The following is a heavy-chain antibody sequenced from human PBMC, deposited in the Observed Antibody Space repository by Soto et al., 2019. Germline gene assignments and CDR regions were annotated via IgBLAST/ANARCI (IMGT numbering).Heavy chain of an antibody. V-gene: IGHV3-7*03. CDR2: VKQDGSIT. CDR1: GFTFSGFW. J-gene: IGHJ4*02. CDR3: ARWAYVSSSYFLDY. Sequence: PGGSLRLSCAASGFTFSGFWMTWVRQAPGKGLEWVASVKQDGSITYYMDSVKGRFTISRDNAKNSLFLQMASLRAEDTAVYYCARWAYVSSSYFLDYWGQGSLVTVSS. D-gene: IGHD6-6*01.